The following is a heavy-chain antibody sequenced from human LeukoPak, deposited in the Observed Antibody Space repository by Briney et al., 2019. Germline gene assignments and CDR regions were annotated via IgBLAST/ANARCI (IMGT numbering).Heavy chain of an antibody. CDR2: ISSSSSTI. J-gene: IGHJ6*03. V-gene: IGHV3-48*01. CDR1: GFTFSTYN. CDR3: ARGRGYTYVWYMDV. D-gene: IGHD5-18*01. Sequence: GGSLRLSCAASGFTFSTYNMNWVRQAPGKGLEWVSYISSSSSTIYYADSVKGRFTISRDNAKNSLYLQMNSLRAEDTAVYYSARGRGYTYVWYMDVWGKGTTVTVSS.